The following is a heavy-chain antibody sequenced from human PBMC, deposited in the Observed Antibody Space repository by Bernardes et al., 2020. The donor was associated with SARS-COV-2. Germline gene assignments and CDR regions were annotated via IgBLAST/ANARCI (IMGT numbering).Heavy chain of an antibody. V-gene: IGHV3-7*02. CDR2: INQDGSQR. D-gene: IGHD6-19*01. J-gene: IGHJ4*02. CDR1: GFTFSRSW. Sequence: VGALILSCAASGFTFSRSWMSWLRQAPGQGLEWVANINQDGSQRNYVDSVRGRFTISRDNAANSVSLQLNSLRDGDTAIYYCAQHPSSSYDNWGQGTLVTVS. CDR3: AQHPSSSYDN.